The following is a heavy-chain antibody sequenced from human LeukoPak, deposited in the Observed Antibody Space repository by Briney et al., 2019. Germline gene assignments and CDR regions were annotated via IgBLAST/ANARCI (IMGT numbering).Heavy chain of an antibody. CDR2: IYYSGST. D-gene: IGHD3-22*01. Sequence: SETLSLTCTVSGGSISSYYWSWIRQPPGKGLEWIGYIYYSGSTNYNPSLKSRVTISVDTSKNQFSLKLSSVTAADTAVYYSARGTYYYDSSGYYTYYFDYWGQGTLVTVSS. CDR1: GGSISSYY. CDR3: ARGTYYYDSSGYYTYYFDY. J-gene: IGHJ4*02. V-gene: IGHV4-59*01.